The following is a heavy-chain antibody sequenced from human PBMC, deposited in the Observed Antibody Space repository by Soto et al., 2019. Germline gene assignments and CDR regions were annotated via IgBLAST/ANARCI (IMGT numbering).Heavy chain of an antibody. V-gene: IGHV4-38-2*01. J-gene: IGHJ5*02. D-gene: IGHD3-3*01. CDR1: GYSISSGYY. CDR2: IYHSGST. Sequence: TLSLTCAVSGYSISSGYYWGWIRQPPGKGLEWIGSIYHSGSTYYNPSLKSRVTISVDTSKNQFSLKLSSVTAADTAVYYCARVPYDFWSGYLARDHNNWFDPWGQGTLVTVSS. CDR3: ARVPYDFWSGYLARDHNNWFDP.